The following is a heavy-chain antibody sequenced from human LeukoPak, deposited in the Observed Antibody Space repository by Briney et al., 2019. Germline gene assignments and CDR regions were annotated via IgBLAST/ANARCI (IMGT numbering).Heavy chain of an antibody. CDR1: GFTFSSYS. D-gene: IGHD3-22*01. CDR3: AKDQRYYYDSSGYYLDY. Sequence: TGGSLRLSCAASGFTFSSYSMNWVRQAPGKGLEWVSSISSSSSYIYYADSVKGRFTISRDNSKNTLYLQMNSLRAEDTAVYYCAKDQRYYYDSSGYYLDYWGQGTLVTVSS. J-gene: IGHJ4*02. CDR2: ISSSSSYI. V-gene: IGHV3-21*01.